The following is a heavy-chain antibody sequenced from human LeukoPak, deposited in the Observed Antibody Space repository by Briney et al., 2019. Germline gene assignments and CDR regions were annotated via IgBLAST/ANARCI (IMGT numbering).Heavy chain of an antibody. Sequence: GEINHSGSTNYNPSLKSRVTISVDTSKNQFSLKLSSVTAADTAVYYCAREIEGIAAAADYWGQGTLVTVSS. J-gene: IGHJ4*02. V-gene: IGHV4-34*01. CDR2: INHSGST. CDR3: AREIEGIAAAADY. D-gene: IGHD6-13*01.